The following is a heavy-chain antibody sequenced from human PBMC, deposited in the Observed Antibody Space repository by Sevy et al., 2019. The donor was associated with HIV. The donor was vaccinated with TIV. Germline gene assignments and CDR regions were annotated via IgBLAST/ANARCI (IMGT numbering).Heavy chain of an antibody. J-gene: IGHJ4*02. V-gene: IGHV3-15*01. CDR3: TTDSPLYYVRGY. CDR2: IKGRSDGGST. CDR1: GFIFSNAW. Sequence: GGSLRLSCAASGFIFSNAWMSWVRQAPGKGLEWVGLIKGRSDGGSTDYAEPVNGRFIISRDDSKHTVHLQMNSLKTDDTAVYYCTTDSPLYYVRGYWGQGTLVTVSS. D-gene: IGHD3-10*02.